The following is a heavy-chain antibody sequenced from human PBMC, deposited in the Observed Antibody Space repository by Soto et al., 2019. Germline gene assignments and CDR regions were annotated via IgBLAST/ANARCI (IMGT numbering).Heavy chain of an antibody. D-gene: IGHD2-15*01. CDR2: ISAYNGNT. V-gene: IGHV1-18*01. CDR3: ARSEDIVVVVAATELFDY. Sequence: ASVKVSCKASGYTFTTYGISWVRQAPGQGLEWMGWISAYNGNTNYAQKLQGRVTMTTDPSTSTAYMELRSLRSDDTAVYYCARSEDIVVVVAATELFDYWGQGTLVTVSS. J-gene: IGHJ4*02. CDR1: GYTFTTYG.